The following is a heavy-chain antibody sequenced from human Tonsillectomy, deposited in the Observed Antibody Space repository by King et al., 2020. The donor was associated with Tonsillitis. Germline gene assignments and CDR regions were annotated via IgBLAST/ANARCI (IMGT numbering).Heavy chain of an antibody. CDR2: ISSSSSYI. J-gene: IGHJ4*02. D-gene: IGHD3-10*01. CDR1: GFTFSSYS. V-gene: IGHV3-21*01. Sequence: VQLVESGGGLVKPGGSLRLSCAASGFTFSSYSMNWVRQAPGKGLEWVSSISSSSSYIYYADSVKGRFTISRDNAKNSVYLQMNSLRAEDTAVYYCATPPVYYYGSGSPIDYWGQATLVTVSS. CDR3: ATPPVYYYGSGSPIDY.